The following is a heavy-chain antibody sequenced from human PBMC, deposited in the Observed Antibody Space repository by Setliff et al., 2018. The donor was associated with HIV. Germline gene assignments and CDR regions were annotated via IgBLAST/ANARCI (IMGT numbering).Heavy chain of an antibody. CDR2: ISSDSRYI. D-gene: IGHD2-15*01. Sequence: PGGSLRLSCTASGFTFGDYLMNWVRQAPGKGLEWVSSISSDSRYIYYADSLKGRFTVSRDNSKNTLYLQMNSLGAADTAVYYCAKNIAGVCYSGLDYWGQGALVTVS. V-gene: IGHV3-21*04. J-gene: IGHJ4*02. CDR3: AKNIAGVCYSGLDY. CDR1: GFTFGDYL.